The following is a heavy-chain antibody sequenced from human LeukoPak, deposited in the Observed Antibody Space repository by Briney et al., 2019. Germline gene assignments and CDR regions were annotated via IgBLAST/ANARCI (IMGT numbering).Heavy chain of an antibody. Sequence: ASVEVSCKASGYPFTSYDINWVRQATGHGLGWMGWINPNSGSTDSAQKFQGRVTMTANTSISTAYMELNNLRSEDTAVYYCARLVGCGSTNCYSPDNWFDPWGQGTLVTVSS. V-gene: IGHV1-8*02. CDR2: INPNSGST. CDR1: GYPFTSYD. CDR3: ARLVGCGSTNCYSPDNWFDP. J-gene: IGHJ5*02. D-gene: IGHD2-2*01.